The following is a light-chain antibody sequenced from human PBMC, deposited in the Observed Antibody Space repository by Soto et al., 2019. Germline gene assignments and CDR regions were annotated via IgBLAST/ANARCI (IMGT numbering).Light chain of an antibody. V-gene: IGKV1-5*03. J-gene: IGKJ2*01. CDR2: KAS. CDR3: QQYNSSLYT. Sequence: DIQMTQSPSTLYASVGDRVTITCRARQSISSWLARYQQKPGKAPKLLIYKASSLESGVPSRFSGSGSGTEFTLTISSLQPDECATYYCQQYNSSLYTFGQGTKLEIK. CDR1: QSISSW.